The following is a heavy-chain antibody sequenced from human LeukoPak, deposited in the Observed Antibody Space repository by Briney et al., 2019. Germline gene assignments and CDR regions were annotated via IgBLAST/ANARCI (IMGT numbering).Heavy chain of an antibody. V-gene: IGHV3-48*04. Sequence: GGSLRLSCAASGFTFSSYSLNWVRQAPGKGLEWVSYITSSSSSIYYADSVKGRFTISRDNAKNSLYLQMNSLRAEDTAMYYCARALLRGIAAAGTIDYWGQGTLVTVSS. CDR2: ITSSSSSI. CDR1: GFTFSSYS. J-gene: IGHJ4*02. D-gene: IGHD6-13*01. CDR3: ARALLRGIAAAGTIDY.